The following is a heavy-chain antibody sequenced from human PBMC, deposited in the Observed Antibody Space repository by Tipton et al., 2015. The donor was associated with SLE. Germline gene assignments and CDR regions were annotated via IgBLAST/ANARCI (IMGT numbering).Heavy chain of an antibody. CDR2: IYYSGST. J-gene: IGHJ5*02. CDR3: VSQGWYSSTWYMENGFDP. D-gene: IGHD6-13*01. V-gene: IGHV4-34*01. Sequence: TLSLTCAVYGGSFSGYYWSWIRQPPRKGLEWIGSIYYSGSTYYSPSLKSRVTMSVDTSMNQFSLKLSSVTAADTAVYYCVSQGWYSSTWYMENGFDPWGQGTLVTVSS. CDR1: GGSFSGYY.